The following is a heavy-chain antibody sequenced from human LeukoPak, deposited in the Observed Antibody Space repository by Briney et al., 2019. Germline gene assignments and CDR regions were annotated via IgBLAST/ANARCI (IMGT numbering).Heavy chain of an antibody. CDR2: INQGGSET. Sequence: GGSLRLSCGTSGFSFGSHWMVCVRQAPGKGLEWVATINQGGSETHYVDSVKGRFTISRDNAKNSLFLQLNSLRAEDTAVYYCARDHVAPGLLFDYWGQGTLVTVSS. CDR1: GFSFGSHW. CDR3: ARDHVAPGLLFDY. V-gene: IGHV3-7*04. J-gene: IGHJ4*02. D-gene: IGHD2-15*01.